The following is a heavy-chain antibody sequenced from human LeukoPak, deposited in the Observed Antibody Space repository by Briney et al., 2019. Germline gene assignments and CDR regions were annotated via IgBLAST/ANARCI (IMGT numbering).Heavy chain of an antibody. J-gene: IGHJ4*02. Sequence: PSQTLSLTCAVYGGSFSGYYWSWIRQPPGSGLGWIGEINHSGSTNYNPSLKSRVTISVATSTNQFSLKLSSVTAADTAVYYCARDDYGDYVWHYWGQGTLVTVSS. D-gene: IGHD4-17*01. CDR2: INHSGST. V-gene: IGHV4-34*01. CDR3: ARDDYGDYVWHY. CDR1: GGSFSGYY.